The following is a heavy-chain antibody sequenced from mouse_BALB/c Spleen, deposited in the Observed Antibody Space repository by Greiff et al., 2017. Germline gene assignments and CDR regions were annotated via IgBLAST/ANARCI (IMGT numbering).Heavy chain of an antibody. CDR2: INPYYGST. Sequence: VQLQQTGPELVKPGASVKISCKASGYSFTDYIMLWVKQSHGKSLEWIGNINPYYGSTSYNLKFKGKATLTVDKSSSTAYMQLNSLTSEDSAVYYCAIENAWFAYWGQGTLVTVSA. CDR1: GYSFTDYI. CDR3: AIENAWFAY. V-gene: IGHV1-39*01. J-gene: IGHJ3*01.